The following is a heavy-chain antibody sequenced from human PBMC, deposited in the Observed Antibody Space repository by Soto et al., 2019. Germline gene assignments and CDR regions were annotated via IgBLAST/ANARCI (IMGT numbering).Heavy chain of an antibody. CDR3: AMRAYHDSSGPIGASYYFDY. V-gene: IGHV3-30-3*01. Sequence: PGGSLRLSCAASGFTGFTFSNYAMHWVRQAPGKGLEWVAVIWYDESNKYFADSVRGRFTISRDNSKNTVYLQMNSLVVEDTAVYYCAMRAYHDSSGPIGASYYFDYWGQGALVTVSS. D-gene: IGHD3-22*01. J-gene: IGHJ4*02. CDR2: IWYDESNK. CDR1: GFTGFTFSNYA.